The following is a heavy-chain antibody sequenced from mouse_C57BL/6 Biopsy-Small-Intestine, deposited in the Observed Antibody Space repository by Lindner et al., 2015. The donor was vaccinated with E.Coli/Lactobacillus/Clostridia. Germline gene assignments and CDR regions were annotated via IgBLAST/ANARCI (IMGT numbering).Heavy chain of an antibody. CDR1: GGTFSSYA. V-gene: IGHV1-4*01. J-gene: IGHJ1*01. CDR2: ITPVFGTA. CDR3: ATYQLLWVDYYYAMDV. D-gene: IGHD2-1*01. Sequence: SVKVSCKASGGTFSSYAINWVRQAPGQGLEWMGGITPVFGTAKYAQKFQGRVTVTADESSSTAYMELSSLRSEDTAVYYCATYQLLWVDYYYAMDVWGQGTTVTVSS.